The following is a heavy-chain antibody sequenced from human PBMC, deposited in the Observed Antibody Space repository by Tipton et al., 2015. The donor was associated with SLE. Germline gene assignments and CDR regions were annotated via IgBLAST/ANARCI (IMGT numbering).Heavy chain of an antibody. CDR1: GESFSGYY. V-gene: IGHV4-34*01. J-gene: IGHJ4*02. Sequence: TLSLTCAVYGESFSGYYWSWIRQPPGKGLEWIGEINHSGSTNYNPSLKSRVTISVDTSKNQFSLKLSSVTAADTAVYYCAKGRPGYSSIDYWGQGTLVTVSS. CDR2: INHSGST. D-gene: IGHD6-13*01. CDR3: AKGRPGYSSIDY.